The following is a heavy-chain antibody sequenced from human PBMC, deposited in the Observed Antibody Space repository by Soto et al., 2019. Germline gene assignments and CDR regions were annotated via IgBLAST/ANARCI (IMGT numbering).Heavy chain of an antibody. CDR3: ARDLGYSSSWYVYYYYGMDV. D-gene: IGHD6-13*01. J-gene: IGHJ6*02. CDR1: GFTFSSYT. V-gene: IGHV3-21*01. Sequence: GSLRLSCXASGFTFSSYTMNWVRQAPGKGLEWVSSITSISTYIYYADSVKGRFTISRDNTKNSLYLQMNSLRAEDTAVYYCARDLGYSSSWYVYYYYGMDVWGQGTTVTVSS. CDR2: ITSISTYI.